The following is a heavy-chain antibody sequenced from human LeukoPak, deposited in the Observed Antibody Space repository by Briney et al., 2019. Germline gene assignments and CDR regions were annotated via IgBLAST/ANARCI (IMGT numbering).Heavy chain of an antibody. CDR1: GFTFSAYW. CDR2: IRQDGSET. Sequence: GGSLRLSCAASGFTFSAYWMSWVRQAPGKGLEWVANIRQDGSETYYADSAKGRFTISRDNAKNSLYLQMNSLRAEDTAVYYCARDPGIAAAAPIDYWGQGTLVTVSS. D-gene: IGHD6-13*01. V-gene: IGHV3-7*01. J-gene: IGHJ4*02. CDR3: ARDPGIAAAAPIDY.